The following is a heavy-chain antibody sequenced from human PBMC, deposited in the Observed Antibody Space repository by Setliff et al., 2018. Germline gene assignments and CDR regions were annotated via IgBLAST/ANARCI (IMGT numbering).Heavy chain of an antibody. CDR3: ARTAGSSSASGFDY. D-gene: IGHD2-15*01. CDR1: GFTFSTYE. Sequence: LSCAASGFTFSTYEMNWVRQAPGKGLEWVSYISSGSTIYYADSVKGRFTISRDNAKDSLYLQMNSLRAEDTAVYYCARTAGSSSASGFDYWGQGTLVTAPQ. J-gene: IGHJ4*02. V-gene: IGHV3-48*03. CDR2: ISSGSTI.